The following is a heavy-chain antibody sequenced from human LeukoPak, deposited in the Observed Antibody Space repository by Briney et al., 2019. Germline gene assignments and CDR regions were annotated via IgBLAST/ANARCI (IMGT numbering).Heavy chain of an antibody. Sequence: SETLSLTCSVSGGSISSSSYYWGWIRQTPGKGLEWIGSINYSGGSYYNPSLKSRVTISVDTSKNQFSLKLSSVTAADTAVYYCARAELGSDDAFDIWGQGTMVTVSS. D-gene: IGHD7-27*01. CDR3: ARAELGSDDAFDI. CDR1: GGSISSSSYY. CDR2: INYSGGS. J-gene: IGHJ3*02. V-gene: IGHV4-39*07.